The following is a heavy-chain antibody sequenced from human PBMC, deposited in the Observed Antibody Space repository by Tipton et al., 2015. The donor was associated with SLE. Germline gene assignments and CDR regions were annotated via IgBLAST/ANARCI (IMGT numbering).Heavy chain of an antibody. V-gene: IGHV3-21*01. CDR2: ISSSSSYI. D-gene: IGHD7-27*01. CDR1: GFTFSSYS. Sequence: SLRLSCAAPGFTFSSYSMNWVRQAPGKGLEWVSSISSSSSYIYYADSVKGRFTISRDNAKNSLYLQMNSLRAEDTAVYYCARDPLTGDPFDYWGQGTLVTVSS. CDR3: ARDPLTGDPFDY. J-gene: IGHJ4*02.